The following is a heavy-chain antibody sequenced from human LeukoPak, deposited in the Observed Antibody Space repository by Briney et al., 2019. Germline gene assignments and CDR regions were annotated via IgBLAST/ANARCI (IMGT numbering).Heavy chain of an antibody. CDR3: ARDQGDYWFDP. D-gene: IGHD2-21*02. Sequence: SETLSLTCTVSGDSLSSSAYYWAWIRQPPGKGLESIGCIYYTGSAYYNPSLKSRVTISIDTSKSQFSLILNSVTAADTAVYYCARDQGDYWFDPWGPGTLVTVSS. V-gene: IGHV4-39*07. J-gene: IGHJ5*02. CDR2: IYYTGSA. CDR1: GDSLSSSAYY.